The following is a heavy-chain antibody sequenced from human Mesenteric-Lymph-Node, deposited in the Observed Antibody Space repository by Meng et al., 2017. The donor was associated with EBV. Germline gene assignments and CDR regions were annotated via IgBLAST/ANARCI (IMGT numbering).Heavy chain of an antibody. CDR2: IFQSGSA. V-gene: IGHV4-4*02. J-gene: IGHJ6*02. CDR1: GDSIISNNW. CDR3: ARIPFGYQGMDV. D-gene: IGHD3-16*01. Sequence: QESGPGLVKPSGTLSSTCTVSGDSIISNNWWTWVRQPPGKGLEWIGEIFQSGSANYNPSLKSRVTMSVDVPENQFSLKVNSVTAADTAVYYCARIPFGYQGMDVWGQGTTVTVSS.